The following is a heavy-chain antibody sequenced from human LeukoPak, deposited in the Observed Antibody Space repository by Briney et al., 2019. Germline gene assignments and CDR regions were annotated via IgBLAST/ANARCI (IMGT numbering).Heavy chain of an antibody. J-gene: IGHJ5*02. D-gene: IGHD6-13*01. CDR2: IYNSEGI. Sequence: SETLSLTCTVSGGSINGYYWSWIRQPAGKGLEWIGRIYNSEGINYNPSLRSRVTMSIDTSKSQFSLKLNSVTAADTAVYYCARDRSSSYTRDWFDPWGQGALVTVSS. CDR3: ARDRSSSYTRDWFDP. CDR1: GGSINGYY. V-gene: IGHV4-4*07.